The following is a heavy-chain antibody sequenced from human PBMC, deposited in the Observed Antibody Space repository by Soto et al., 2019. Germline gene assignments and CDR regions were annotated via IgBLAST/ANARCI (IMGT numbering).Heavy chain of an antibody. Sequence: SETLSLTCTVSGGSISSSSYYWGWIRQPPGKGLEWIGSIYYSGSTYYNPSLKSRVTISVDTSRNQFSLKLSSVTAADTAVYYCASPLRYFDWLSPTDYYYYYMDVWGKGTTVTVS. D-gene: IGHD3-9*01. CDR3: ASPLRYFDWLSPTDYYYYYMDV. CDR2: IYYSGST. J-gene: IGHJ6*03. V-gene: IGHV4-39*01. CDR1: GGSISSSSYY.